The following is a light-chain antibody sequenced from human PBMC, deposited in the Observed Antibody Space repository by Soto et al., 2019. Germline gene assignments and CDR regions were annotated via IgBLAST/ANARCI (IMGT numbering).Light chain of an antibody. CDR2: KAS. CDR3: QQYNSYSWT. V-gene: IGKV1-5*03. CDR1: QSISSW. J-gene: IGKJ1*01. Sequence: DIPMTQSPSTLSASVGDRVTITCRASQSISSWLAWCQQKPGKAPKLLIYKASSLESGVPSRFSGSGSGTEFTLTISSLQPDDFATYYCQQYNSYSWTFGQGTKVEIK.